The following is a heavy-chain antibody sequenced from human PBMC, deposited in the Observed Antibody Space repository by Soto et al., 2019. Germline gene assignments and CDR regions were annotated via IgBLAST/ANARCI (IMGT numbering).Heavy chain of an antibody. Sequence: QVQLQESGPGLVKPSQTLSLTCSVSGASTVSHYHWTWIRQPPGKGLGWMGYIFNSGTTFINPSLTSRFSISMDTSGNHFSLELRSVTAADTAVYYCALALGPTTGLDYWGQGTLVTVSS. CDR1: GASTVSHYH. CDR3: ALALGPTTGLDY. J-gene: IGHJ4*02. D-gene: IGHD1-26*01. V-gene: IGHV4-31*02. CDR2: IFNSGTT.